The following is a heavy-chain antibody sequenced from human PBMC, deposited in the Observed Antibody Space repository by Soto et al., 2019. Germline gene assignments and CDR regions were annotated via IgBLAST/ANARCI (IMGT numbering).Heavy chain of an antibody. J-gene: IGHJ4*01. Sequence: EVQLLESGGGFVQPGGSLRLSCAASAFTFSSYAMTWVRQAPGKGLEWVASISGDGYEIYYADSVRGRFTISRDNSNNTLYLEMNSLRAEDTAVYYCAKDGTNSSSWPYYFDYWGHGDLVTVSS. CDR3: AKDGTNSSSWPYYFDY. V-gene: IGHV3-23*01. CDR1: AFTFSSYA. D-gene: IGHD6-13*01. CDR2: ISGDGYEI.